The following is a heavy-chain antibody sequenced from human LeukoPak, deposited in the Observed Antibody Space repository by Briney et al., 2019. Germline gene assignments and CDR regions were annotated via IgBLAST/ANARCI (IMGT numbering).Heavy chain of an antibody. CDR1: GFTFSSYG. CDR2: ISYDGSNK. D-gene: IGHD2-21*01. Sequence: GGSLRLSCAASGFTFSSYGMHWVRQAPGKGLEWVAVISYDGSNKYYADSVKGRFTISRDNSKNTLYLQMNSLRAEDTAVYYCTKLVFPDDAFDIWGQGTMVTVSS. J-gene: IGHJ3*02. V-gene: IGHV3-30*18. CDR3: TKLVFPDDAFDI.